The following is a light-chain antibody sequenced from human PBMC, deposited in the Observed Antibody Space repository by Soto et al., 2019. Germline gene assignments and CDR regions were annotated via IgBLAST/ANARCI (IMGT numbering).Light chain of an antibody. CDR2: VAS. J-gene: IGKJ4*01. CDR3: QQYNGWPLT. V-gene: IGKV3-15*01. Sequence: EIVMTQSQATLSVSPGERATLSCRASQSGSSNLAWYQQKPDQTPKLLIYVASTRATGIPARFSGSGSGTEFTLTISSLQSEDFAVYYCQQYNGWPLTFGGGTKVEFK. CDR1: QSGSSN.